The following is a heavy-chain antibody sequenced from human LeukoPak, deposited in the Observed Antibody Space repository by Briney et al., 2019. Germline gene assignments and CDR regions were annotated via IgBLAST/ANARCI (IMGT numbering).Heavy chain of an antibody. CDR3: AREHYNLLTGRGGNFDY. J-gene: IGHJ4*02. CDR2: IYNDGTT. V-gene: IGHV3-53*01. Sequence: SGGSLRLSCAVSGFTVHNNYMNWVRQAPGKGLEWVSVIYNDGTTYYTDSVKGRFTISRDNSKNTLYLQLNSLRAEDTAVYYCAREHYNLLTGRGGNFDYWGQGTLVTVSS. CDR1: GFTVHNNY. D-gene: IGHD3-9*01.